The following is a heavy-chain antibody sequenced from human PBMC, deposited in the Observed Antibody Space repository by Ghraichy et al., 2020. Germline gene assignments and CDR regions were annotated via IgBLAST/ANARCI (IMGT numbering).Heavy chain of an antibody. D-gene: IGHD3-10*01. V-gene: IGHV1-46*01. CDR3: ARALYGSGSYYPADY. J-gene: IGHJ4*02. CDR2: INPSGGST. CDR1: GYTFTSYY. Sequence: ASVKVSCKASGYTFTSYYMHWVRQAPGQGLEWMGIINPSGGSTSYAQKFQGRVTMTRDTSTSTVYMELSSLRSEDTAVYYCARALYGSGSYYPADYWGQGTLVTVSS.